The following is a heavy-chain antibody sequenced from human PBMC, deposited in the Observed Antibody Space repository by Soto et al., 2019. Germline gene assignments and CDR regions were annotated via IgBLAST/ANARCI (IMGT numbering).Heavy chain of an antibody. CDR2: IYPGDSDT. CDR3: ASWGRNYDFWSGYYENWYFDL. D-gene: IGHD3-3*01. V-gene: IGHV5-51*01. Sequence: PGESLKISCKGSGYSFTSYWIGWVRQMPGKGLEWMGIIYPGDSDTRYSPSFQGQVTISADKSISTAYLQWSSLKASDTAMYYCASWGRNYDFWSGYYENWYFDLWARGTLVTGSS. CDR1: GYSFTSYW. J-gene: IGHJ2*01.